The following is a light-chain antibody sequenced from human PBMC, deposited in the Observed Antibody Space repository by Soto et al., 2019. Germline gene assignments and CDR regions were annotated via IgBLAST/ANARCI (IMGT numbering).Light chain of an antibody. CDR3: SSYAALTHHV. J-gene: IGLJ1*01. V-gene: IGLV2-8*01. CDR1: SSDVGGYNY. CDR2: EVS. Sequence: QSVLTQPPSASGSPGQSVTISCTGTSSDVGGYNYVSWYQQHPGKAPKLMIYEVSKRPSGVPDRFSGSKSGNTASLTVSGLQAEDEADSSCSSYAALTHHVSGPVTKVTVL.